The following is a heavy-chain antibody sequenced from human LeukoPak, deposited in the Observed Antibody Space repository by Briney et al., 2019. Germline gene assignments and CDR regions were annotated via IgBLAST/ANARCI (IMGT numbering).Heavy chain of an antibody. CDR2: INPNSGGT. J-gene: IGHJ6*02. Sequence: ASVKVSCKASGYTFTGYYMHWVRQAPGQGLEWMGRINPNSGGTNYAQKFQGRATMTRDTSISTAYMELSRLRSDDTAVYYCARDSEPVLRFLEWLVYYYGMDVWGQGTTVTVSS. D-gene: IGHD3-3*01. V-gene: IGHV1-2*06. CDR1: GYTFTGYY. CDR3: ARDSEPVLRFLEWLVYYYGMDV.